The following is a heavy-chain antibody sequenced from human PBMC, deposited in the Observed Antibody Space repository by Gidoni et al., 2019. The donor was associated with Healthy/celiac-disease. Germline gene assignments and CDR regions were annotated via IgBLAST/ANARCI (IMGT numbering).Heavy chain of an antibody. CDR1: GFTFSSYG. CDR3: AKDQFSFGSGSYYLDWYFDL. V-gene: IGHV3-30*18. CDR2: ISYDGSKK. Sequence: QVQLVESGGGVVQPGRSLRLSCAASGFTFSSYGMNWVRQAPGKGLEWVAVISYDGSKKYYADSVKGRFTISRDNSKNTLYLKMNSLRAEDTAVYYCAKDQFSFGSGSYYLDWYFDLWGRGTLVTVSS. J-gene: IGHJ2*01. D-gene: IGHD3-10*01.